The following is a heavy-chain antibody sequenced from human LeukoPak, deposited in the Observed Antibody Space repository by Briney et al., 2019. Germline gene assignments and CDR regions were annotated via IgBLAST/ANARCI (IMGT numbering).Heavy chain of an antibody. Sequence: SETLSLTCAVYGGSFSGYYGSWIRQPPGKGLDWIGEINHSGSTNYNPSLKSRVTISVDTSKNQFSLTLSSVTAADTAVYYCARGQTQDYWGQGTLVTVSS. J-gene: IGHJ4*02. V-gene: IGHV4-34*01. CDR3: ARGQTQDY. CDR2: INHSGST. CDR1: GGSFSGYY.